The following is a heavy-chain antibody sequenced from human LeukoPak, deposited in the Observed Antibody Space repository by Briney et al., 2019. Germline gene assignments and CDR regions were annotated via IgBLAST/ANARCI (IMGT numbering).Heavy chain of an antibody. D-gene: IGHD6-19*01. V-gene: IGHV3-23*01. CDR3: AKDGGPVAVAGTLAFDI. J-gene: IGHJ3*02. Sequence: PGGSLRLSCAASGFTFSSYGMSWVRQAPGKGLEWVSAISGSGGSTYYADSVKGRFTISRDNSKNTLYLQMNSLRAEDTAVYYCAKDGGPVAVAGTLAFDIWGQGTMVTVSS. CDR1: GFTFSSYG. CDR2: ISGSGGST.